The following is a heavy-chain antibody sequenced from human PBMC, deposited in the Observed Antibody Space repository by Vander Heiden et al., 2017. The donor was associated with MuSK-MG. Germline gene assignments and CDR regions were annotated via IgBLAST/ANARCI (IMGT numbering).Heavy chain of an antibody. J-gene: IGHJ4*02. CDR1: GGTFSSYA. Sequence: QVQLVQSGAEVKKPGSSVKVSCKASGGTFSSYAISWVRQAPGQGLEWMGGIIPIFGTANYAQKFQGRVTITADESTSTAYMELSSLRSEDTAVYYCARDHYSNARPLPGEPRVEVSLFHWGQGTLVTVSS. D-gene: IGHD4-4*01. V-gene: IGHV1-69*01. CDR3: ARDHYSNARPLPGEPRVEVSLFH. CDR2: IIPIFGTA.